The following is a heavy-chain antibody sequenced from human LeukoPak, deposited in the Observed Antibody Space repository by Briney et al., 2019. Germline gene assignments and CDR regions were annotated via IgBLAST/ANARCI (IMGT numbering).Heavy chain of an antibody. CDR1: GGSISSGGYY. J-gene: IGHJ3*02. Sequence: SQTLSLTCTVSGGSISSGGYYWSWIRQHPGKGLEWIGYIYYSGSTYYNPSLKSRLTISVDASKNQVSLKLSSVTAADTAVYYCARDRRRELLHTFDMWGRGTMVTVSS. V-gene: IGHV4-31*03. CDR2: IYYSGST. CDR3: ARDRRRELLHTFDM. D-gene: IGHD1-26*01.